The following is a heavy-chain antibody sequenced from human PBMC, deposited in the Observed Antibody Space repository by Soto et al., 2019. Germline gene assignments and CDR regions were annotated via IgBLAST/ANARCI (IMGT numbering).Heavy chain of an antibody. Sequence: EVQLVESGGGLVKPGGSLRLSCAASGFTFSNAWMSWVRQGPGKGLEWVGLIKSKTYGETTDYSAPVKGRFTISRDDSKNTLYLQLNSLKNEDTAGYYCIHCSGWYDYWGQGTLVTVSS. D-gene: IGHD6-19*01. V-gene: IGHV3-15*01. J-gene: IGHJ4*02. CDR1: GFTFSNAW. CDR2: IKSKTYGETT. CDR3: IHCSGWYDY.